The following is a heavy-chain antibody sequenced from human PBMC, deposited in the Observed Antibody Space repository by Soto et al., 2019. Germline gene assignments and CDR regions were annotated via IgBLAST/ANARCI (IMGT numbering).Heavy chain of an antibody. V-gene: IGHV3-23*01. CDR1: GFTFSSYA. CDR2: ISGSGGST. CDR3: AKEGRQPTPSRYFDL. D-gene: IGHD2-15*01. J-gene: IGHJ2*01. Sequence: GGSLRLSCAASGFTFSSYAMSWVRQAPGKGLEWVSAISGSGGSTYYADSVKGRFTISRDNSKNTLYLQMNSLRAEDTAVYYFAKEGRQPTPSRYFDLWVRGTLVTVSS.